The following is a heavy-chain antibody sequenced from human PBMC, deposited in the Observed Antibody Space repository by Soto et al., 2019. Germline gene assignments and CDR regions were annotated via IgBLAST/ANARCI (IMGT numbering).Heavy chain of an antibody. J-gene: IGHJ4*02. D-gene: IGHD6-19*01. CDR1: GYPFTSYA. Sequence: QVQLVPSGAEVKKPGASVKVSCKASGYPFTSYAMHWVRQAPGQRLACMGWINAGNGNTKYSQKFKGRGTITSDTAESPAYMKRISLRSEDTAVYYCARTMRNFIAGAPGYYCGQGTRFTVSS. CDR2: INAGNGNT. CDR3: ARTMRNFIAGAPGYY. V-gene: IGHV1-3*01.